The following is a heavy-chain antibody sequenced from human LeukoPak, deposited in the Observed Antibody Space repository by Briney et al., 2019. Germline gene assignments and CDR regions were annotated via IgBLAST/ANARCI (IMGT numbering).Heavy chain of an antibody. CDR1: GFTFSSYA. CDR3: AKANGQLLVRTYSDY. D-gene: IGHD6-19*01. V-gene: IGHV3-23*01. J-gene: IGHJ4*01. Sequence: GGSLRLSCAASGFTFSSYAMSWVRQAPGKGLEWVSAISGSGGSTYYADAVKGRFTISRDNSKNTLYLQMNSLRAEDTAVYYCAKANGQLLVRTYSDYWGQGTLVTVSS. CDR2: ISGSGGST.